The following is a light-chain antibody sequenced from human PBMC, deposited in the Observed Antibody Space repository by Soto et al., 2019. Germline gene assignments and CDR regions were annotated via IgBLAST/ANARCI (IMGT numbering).Light chain of an antibody. Sequence: DIQMTQSPSSLSAYVGDRVTITCRASQGISNDLAWYQQKPGKVPKLLIYAASTLQSGVPSRFSGSGSGTDFTLNISSLQPEDVAIHYCQKYNSATRTFGQGTKVAIE. CDR3: QKYNSATRT. J-gene: IGKJ1*01. CDR2: AAS. CDR1: QGISND. V-gene: IGKV1-27*01.